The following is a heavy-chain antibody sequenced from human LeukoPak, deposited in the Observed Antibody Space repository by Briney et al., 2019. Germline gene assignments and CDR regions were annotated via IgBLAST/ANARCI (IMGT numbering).Heavy chain of an antibody. D-gene: IGHD3-22*01. J-gene: IGHJ4*02. V-gene: IGHV4-39*01. CDR3: ARGPYYYDSSGYYY. CDR1: GGSISSSNSY. Sequence: PSETLSLTCIVSGGSISSSNSYWDWIRQPPGRGLEWIGDISHSGTINYNPSLRTRVTISADTSKNQFSLKMSSVTAADTAVYYCARGPYYYDSSGYYYWGQGTLVTVSS. CDR2: ISHSGTI.